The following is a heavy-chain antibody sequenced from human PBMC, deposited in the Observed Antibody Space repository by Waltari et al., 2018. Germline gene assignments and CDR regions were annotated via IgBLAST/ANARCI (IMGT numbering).Heavy chain of an antibody. Sequence: QVQLQESGPGLVKPSETLSLTCTVSGGSISSYYWSWIRQPPGKGLEWIGYIYYSGSTNYNPSHKSRVTISVDTSKNQFSLKLSSVTAADTAVYYCARDLGAPYSSSFFDYWGQGTLVTVSS. CDR3: ARDLGAPYSSSFFDY. V-gene: IGHV4-59*01. D-gene: IGHD6-13*01. CDR1: GGSISSYY. J-gene: IGHJ4*02. CDR2: IYYSGST.